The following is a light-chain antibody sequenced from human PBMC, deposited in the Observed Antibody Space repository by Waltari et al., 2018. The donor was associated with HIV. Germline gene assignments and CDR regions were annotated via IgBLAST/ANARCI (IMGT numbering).Light chain of an antibody. CDR3: AAWDDSLNAWV. V-gene: IGLV1-44*01. Sequence: SVLNQPPSASGTPGQRVTISCSGRRPNIGTKTVKWYQQLPGSAPKFLMYGNHVRPSGVPDRVSGSKSGTSASLAISGLRSEDEADYYCAAWDDSLNAWVFGGGTKVTVL. J-gene: IGLJ3*02. CDR1: RPNIGTKT. CDR2: GNH.